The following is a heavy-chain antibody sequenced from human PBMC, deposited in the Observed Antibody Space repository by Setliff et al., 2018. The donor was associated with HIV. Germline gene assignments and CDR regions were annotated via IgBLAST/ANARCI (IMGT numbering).Heavy chain of an antibody. D-gene: IGHD3-22*01. CDR1: GGSISNFY. J-gene: IGHJ4*02. V-gene: IGHV4-4*07. Sequence: ETLSLTCSVSGGSISNFYWSWIRQPPGKGLEWVGHIYSTGDTNYNPSLKSRVTLSADTSKNQLSLSLTSVTAADTAVYYCARVRLTMIMMVDYFDQWGQGALVTVSS. CDR2: IYSTGDT. CDR3: ARVRLTMIMMVDYFDQ.